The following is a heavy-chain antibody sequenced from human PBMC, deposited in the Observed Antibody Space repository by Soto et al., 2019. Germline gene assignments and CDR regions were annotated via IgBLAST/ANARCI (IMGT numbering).Heavy chain of an antibody. CDR3: TTDPLWQWPFDY. CDR2: IKSKTDGGTT. J-gene: IGHJ4*02. CDR1: GFTFSNAW. Sequence: GGSLRLSCAASGFTFSNAWMSWVRQAPGKGLEWVGRIKSKTDGGTTDYAAPVKGRFTISRDDSKNTLYLQMNSLKTEDTAVYYCTTDPLWQWPFDYWGQGTLVTVSS. D-gene: IGHD6-19*01. V-gene: IGHV3-15*01.